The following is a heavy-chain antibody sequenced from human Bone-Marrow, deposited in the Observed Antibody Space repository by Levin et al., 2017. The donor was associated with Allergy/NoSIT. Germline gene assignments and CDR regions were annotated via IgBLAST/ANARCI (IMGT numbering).Heavy chain of an antibody. CDR1: GSPFSHFG. V-gene: IGHV3-33*02. CDR3: SRDTSGRPFHF. CDR2: IYYDGSNE. Sequence: GGSLRLSCEGSGSPFSHFGMHWIRQAPGKGLEWVAGIYYDGSNENYADSVKGRFTISRDNSANTLFLQMNTLRVEDTALYYCSRDTSGRPFHFWGQGTLVAVSS. J-gene: IGHJ1*01. D-gene: IGHD2-15*01.